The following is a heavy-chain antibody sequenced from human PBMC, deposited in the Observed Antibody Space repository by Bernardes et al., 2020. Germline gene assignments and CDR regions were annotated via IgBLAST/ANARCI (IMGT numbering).Heavy chain of an antibody. CDR2: ISSSSSYI. CDR1: GFTFSSYS. CDR3: ARSSGGSSYYYYYGMDV. V-gene: IGHV3-21*01. D-gene: IGHD2-15*01. Sequence: GGSLRLSCAASGFTFSSYSMNRVRQAPGKGLEWVSSISSSSSYIYYADSVKGRFTISRDNAKNSLYLQMNSLRAEDTAVYYCARSSGGSSYYYYYGMDVWGQGTTVTVSS. J-gene: IGHJ6*02.